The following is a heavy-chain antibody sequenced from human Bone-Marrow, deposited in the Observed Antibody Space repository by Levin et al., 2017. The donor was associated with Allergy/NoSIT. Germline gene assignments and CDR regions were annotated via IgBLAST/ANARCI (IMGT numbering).Heavy chain of an antibody. D-gene: IGHD3-16*01. V-gene: IGHV1-24*01. CDR3: TREKLGAFDL. CDR2: FDPEHNEA. CDR1: GYTVTELS. J-gene: IGHJ3*01. Sequence: ASVKVSCKVSGYTVTELSMHWVRQAPGKGLEWMGGFDPEHNEAIYAQKFQGRLTITEDTSTDTVYLELNSLRYEDTGVFFCTREKLGAFDLWGQGTMVIVSS.